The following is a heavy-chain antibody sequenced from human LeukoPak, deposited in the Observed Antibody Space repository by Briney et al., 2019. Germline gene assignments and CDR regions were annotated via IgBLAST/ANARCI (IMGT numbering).Heavy chain of an antibody. CDR1: GFTFSSYA. CDR3: ARGFGYRGYYGMDV. D-gene: IGHD5-24*01. CDR2: ISYDGSNK. J-gene: IGHJ6*02. Sequence: GGSLRLSCAASGFTFSSYAMHWVRQAPGKGLEWVAVISYDGSNKYYADSVKGRFTISRDNSKNTLYLQMNSLRAEDTAVYYCARGFGYRGYYGMDVWGQGTTVTVSS. V-gene: IGHV3-30-3*01.